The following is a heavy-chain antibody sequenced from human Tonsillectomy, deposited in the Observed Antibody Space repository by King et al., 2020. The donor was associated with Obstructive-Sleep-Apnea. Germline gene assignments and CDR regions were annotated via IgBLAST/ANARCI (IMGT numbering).Heavy chain of an antibody. D-gene: IGHD6-13*01. CDR1: GGSISSNGYY. Sequence: LQLQESGPGLVKPSETLSLTCTVSGGSISSNGYYWGWIRQPPGKGLEWLGCIYYTGTTYYNPSLKSRVTISVDTSKTQFSLKLSSVTAADTALYYCARQERYGRGMDYWGQGTLVTVSS. J-gene: IGHJ4*02. V-gene: IGHV4-39*01. CDR2: IYYTGTT. CDR3: ARQERYGRGMDY.